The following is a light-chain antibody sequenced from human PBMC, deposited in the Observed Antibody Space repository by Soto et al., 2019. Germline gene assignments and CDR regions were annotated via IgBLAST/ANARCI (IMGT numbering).Light chain of an antibody. V-gene: IGKV1-5*01. CDR3: QQYNSYSGYT. Sequence: DIQMTQSPSTLSASVGDRVTITCRASQSTSPWLAWYQQKPGKAPKFLVYDASSLNSGVPSRFSGSGSGTEFTLTISSLQPDDFATYYCQQYNSYSGYTFGQGTKLEIK. CDR1: QSTSPW. J-gene: IGKJ2*01. CDR2: DAS.